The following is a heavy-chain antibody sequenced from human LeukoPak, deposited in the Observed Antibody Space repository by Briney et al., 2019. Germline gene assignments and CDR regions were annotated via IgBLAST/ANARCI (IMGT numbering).Heavy chain of an antibody. CDR3: ARDQDWFDP. Sequence: SETLSLTCAVYGVSFSGYYWSWIRQPPGKGLEWIGYIYYSGSTNYNPSLKSRVTISVDTSKNQFSLKLSSVTAADTAVYYCARDQDWFDPWGQGTLVTVSS. CDR1: GVSFSGYY. CDR2: IYYSGST. V-gene: IGHV4-59*01. J-gene: IGHJ5*02.